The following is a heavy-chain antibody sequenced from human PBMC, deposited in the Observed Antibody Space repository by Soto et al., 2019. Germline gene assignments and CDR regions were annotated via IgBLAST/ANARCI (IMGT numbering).Heavy chain of an antibody. CDR1: GGTFSSYA. J-gene: IGHJ6*02. D-gene: IGHD2-2*01. V-gene: IGHV1-69*13. CDR2: IIPIFGTA. CDR3: ARDGGGDIVVVPAATPPHYYCMDV. Sequence: SVKVSCKASGGTFSSYAISWVRQAPGQGLEWMGGIIPIFGTANYAQKFQGRVTITADESTSTAYMELSSLRSEDTAVYYCARDGGGDIVVVPAATPPHYYCMDVWGQGTTVTVSS.